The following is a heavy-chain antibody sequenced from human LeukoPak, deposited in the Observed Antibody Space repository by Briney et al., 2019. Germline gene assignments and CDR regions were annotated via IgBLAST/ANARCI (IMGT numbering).Heavy chain of an antibody. CDR1: GGSISSSSYY. D-gene: IGHD4-23*01. Sequence: PSETLSLTCTVSGGSISSSSYYWGWIRQPPGKGLEWIGRIYTSGSTNYNPSLKSRVTISVDTSKNQFSLKLSSVTAADTAVYYCARVGTTVVTPGYYYYYYMDVWGKGTTVTVSS. V-gene: IGHV4-61*02. CDR3: ARVGTTVVTPGYYYYYYMDV. CDR2: IYTSGST. J-gene: IGHJ6*03.